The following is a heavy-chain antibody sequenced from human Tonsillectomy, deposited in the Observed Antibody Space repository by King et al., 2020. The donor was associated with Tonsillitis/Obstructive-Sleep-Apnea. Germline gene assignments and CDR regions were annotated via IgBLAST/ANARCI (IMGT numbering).Heavy chain of an antibody. CDR2: ITWDGDNT. CDR1: GFIFDDYT. V-gene: IGHV3-43*01. J-gene: IGHJ6*03. CDR3: AKDIGGPHYYYYYMDV. Sequence: VQLVESGGVLVQPGGSLRLSCEASGFIFDDYTMHWVRQAPGKGLEWISLITWDGDNTYYADSVKGRFTISRDNRQNSLYLQMNSLRTEDTALYYCAKDIGGPHYYYYYMDVWGKGTTVTVSS.